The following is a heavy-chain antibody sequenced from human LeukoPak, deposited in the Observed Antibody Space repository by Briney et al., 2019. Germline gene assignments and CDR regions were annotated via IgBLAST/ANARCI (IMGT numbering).Heavy chain of an antibody. J-gene: IGHJ4*02. V-gene: IGHV3-30*18. CDR1: GFTFSSYG. CDR2: ISYDGSNK. Sequence: GGSLRLSCAASGFTFSSYGMHWVRQAPGKGLEWVAVISYDGSNKYYADSVKGRFTISRDNSKNSLYLQMNSLRAEATAVYYCAKDKTRNDSAFDYWGQGTLVTGSS. D-gene: IGHD1-7*01. CDR3: AKDKTRNDSAFDY.